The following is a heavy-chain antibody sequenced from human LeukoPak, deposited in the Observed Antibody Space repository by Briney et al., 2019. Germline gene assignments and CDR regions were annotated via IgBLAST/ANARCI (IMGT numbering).Heavy chain of an antibody. CDR2: ISGSGGST. CDR1: GFTFSSYA. CDR3: AILGGSYLLRAGFDYFDY. Sequence: PGGSLRLSCAASGFTFSSYAMSWVRQAPGKGLEWVSAISGSGGSTYYADSVKGRFTISRDNSKNTLYLQMNSLRAEDTAVYYCAILGGSYLLRAGFDYFDYWGQGTLVTVSS. J-gene: IGHJ4*02. D-gene: IGHD1-26*01. V-gene: IGHV3-23*01.